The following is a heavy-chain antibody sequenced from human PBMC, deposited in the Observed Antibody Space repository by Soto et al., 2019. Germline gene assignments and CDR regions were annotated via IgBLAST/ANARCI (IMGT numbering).Heavy chain of an antibody. CDR2: INPNSGGT. Sequence: ASVKVSCKASGYTFTGYYMHWVRQAPGQGLEWMGWINPNSGGTNYAQKFQGWVTMTRDTSISTAYMELSRLRSDDTAVYYCARDGYDYGDYSFDYWGQGTLVTVSS. V-gene: IGHV1-2*04. CDR3: ARDGYDYGDYSFDY. J-gene: IGHJ4*02. CDR1: GYTFTGYY. D-gene: IGHD4-17*01.